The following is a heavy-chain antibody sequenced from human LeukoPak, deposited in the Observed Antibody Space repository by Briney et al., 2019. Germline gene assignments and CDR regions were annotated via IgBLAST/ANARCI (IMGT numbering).Heavy chain of an antibody. CDR3: ARDSLYYDSSGYSAYYYYYGMDV. CDR1: GGSLSSGDYY. J-gene: IGHJ6*02. Sequence: SETLSLTCTVSGGSLSSGDYYWSWIRQPPGKGLEWIGYIYYSGSTYYNPTLKSRVTISVDTSKNQFSLKLSSVTAADTAVYYCARDSLYYDSSGYSAYYYYYGMDVWGQGTTVTVSS. D-gene: IGHD3-22*01. CDR2: IYYSGST. V-gene: IGHV4-30-4*01.